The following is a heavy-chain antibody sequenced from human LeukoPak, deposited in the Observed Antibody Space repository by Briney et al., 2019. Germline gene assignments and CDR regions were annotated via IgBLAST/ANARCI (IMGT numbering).Heavy chain of an antibody. J-gene: IGHJ6*02. Sequence: VASVKVSCKASGYTFTGYYMHWVRQAPGQGLEWMGRINPNSGGTNYAQKFQGRVTMTRDTSISTAYMELRSLRSDDTAVYYCARDGAIVAINYYYYGMDVRGQGTTVTVSS. CDR1: GYTFTGYY. V-gene: IGHV1-2*06. D-gene: IGHD5-12*01. CDR3: ARDGAIVAINYYYYGMDV. CDR2: INPNSGGT.